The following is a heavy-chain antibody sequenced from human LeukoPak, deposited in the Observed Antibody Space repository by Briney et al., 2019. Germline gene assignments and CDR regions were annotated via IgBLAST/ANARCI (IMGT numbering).Heavy chain of an antibody. J-gene: IGHJ4*02. Sequence: ASVKVSCKASGYTFTGYYMRWVRQAPGQGLEWMGWINPNSGGTNYAQKFQGRGTMTRDTSISTAYMELSRLRSDDTAVYYCARDYPPIAAAGTNDYWGQGTLVTVSS. CDR2: INPNSGGT. CDR3: ARDYPPIAAAGTNDY. V-gene: IGHV1-2*02. CDR1: GYTFTGYY. D-gene: IGHD6-13*01.